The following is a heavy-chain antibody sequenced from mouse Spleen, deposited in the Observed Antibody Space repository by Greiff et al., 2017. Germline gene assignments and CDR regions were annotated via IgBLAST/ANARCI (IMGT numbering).Heavy chain of an antibody. J-gene: IGHJ4*01. D-gene: IGHD2-10*02. CDR3: ARDMKYGNYGYAMDY. Sequence: EVHLVESEGGLVQPGSSMKLSCTASGFTFSDYYMAWVRQVPEKGLEWVANINYDGSSTYYLDSLKSRFIISRDNAKNILYLQMSSLKSEDTATYYCARDMKYGNYGYAMDYWGQGTSVTVSS. CDR1: GFTFSDYY. CDR2: INYDGSST. V-gene: IGHV5-16*01.